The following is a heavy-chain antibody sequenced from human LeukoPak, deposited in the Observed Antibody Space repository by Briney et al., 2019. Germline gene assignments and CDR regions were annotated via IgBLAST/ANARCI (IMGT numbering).Heavy chain of an antibody. Sequence: SETLSLTCTVSGGSIGDYYWNWIRQPAGKGLEWIGRIYSSGITNYNPSLKSRVTMSVDTSKNQFSLKLSSVTAADTAIYYCARYDSSWFDSWGQGTLVTVSS. CDR3: ARYDSSWFDS. V-gene: IGHV4-4*07. CDR1: GGSIGDYY. CDR2: IYSSGIT. D-gene: IGHD3-22*01. J-gene: IGHJ5*01.